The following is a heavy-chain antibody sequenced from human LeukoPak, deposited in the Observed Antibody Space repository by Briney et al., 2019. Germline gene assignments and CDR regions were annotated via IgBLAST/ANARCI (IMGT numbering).Heavy chain of an antibody. J-gene: IGHJ4*02. D-gene: IGHD3-22*01. Sequence: SGTLSLTCTVSGGSISSYYWSWIRQPPGKGLEWIGYIYYSGSTNYNPSLKSRVTISVDTSKNQFSLKLSSVTAADTAVYYCARVGYYDSSGDDWGQGTLVTVSS. CDR1: GGSISSYY. V-gene: IGHV4-59*01. CDR3: ARVGYYDSSGDD. CDR2: IYYSGST.